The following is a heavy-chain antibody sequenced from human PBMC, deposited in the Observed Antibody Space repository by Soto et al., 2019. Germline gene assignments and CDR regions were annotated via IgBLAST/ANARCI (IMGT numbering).Heavy chain of an antibody. V-gene: IGHV1-69*13. CDR3: ARDPHYYDSSGYDR. CDR1: GGTFSSYA. D-gene: IGHD3-22*01. J-gene: IGHJ5*02. CDR2: IIPIFGTA. Sequence: GASVKVSCKASGGTFSSYAISWVRQAPGQGLEWMGGIIPIFGTANYAQKFQGRVTITADESTSTAYMELSSLRSEDTAVYYCARDPHYYDSSGYDRWGQGTLVTVSS.